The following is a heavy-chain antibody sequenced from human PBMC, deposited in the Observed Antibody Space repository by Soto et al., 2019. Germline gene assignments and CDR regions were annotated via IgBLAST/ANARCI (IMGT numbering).Heavy chain of an antibody. V-gene: IGHV1-24*01. D-gene: IGHD3-10*01. CDR1: GHTVTRLS. CDR2: FDPEGGEA. CDR3: ASPTAPRGAMITNINSGL. Sequence: GTPAEVSCEVSGHTVTRLSIHWVRQAQGKGLEWMGGFDPEGGEAIYAQKWHGRGPVTEDTVPGTAYMELRGLKPDDTAVYYCASPTAPRGAMITNINSGLWGQGTPV. J-gene: IGHJ4*02.